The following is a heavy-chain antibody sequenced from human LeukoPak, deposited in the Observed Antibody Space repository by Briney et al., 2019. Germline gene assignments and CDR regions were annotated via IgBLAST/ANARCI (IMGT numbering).Heavy chain of an antibody. CDR3: ARHGYYDFWSGYPYGWFDP. V-gene: IGHV5-51*01. D-gene: IGHD3-3*01. CDR2: IYPGDSDT. Sequence: GESLKISCKGSGYSFTSYWIGWVRQMPGKGLEWMWIIYPGDSDTRYSPSFQGQVTISADKSIRTAYLQWSSLKASDTAMYYCARHGYYDFWSGYPYGWFDPWGQGTLVTVSS. CDR1: GYSFTSYW. J-gene: IGHJ5*02.